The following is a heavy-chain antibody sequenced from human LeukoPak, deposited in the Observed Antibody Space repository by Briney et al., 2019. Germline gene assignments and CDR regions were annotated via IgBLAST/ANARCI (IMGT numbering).Heavy chain of an antibody. V-gene: IGHV4-31*03. CDR2: IYYSGST. CDR3: ARYLARNAFDI. CDR1: GGSISSGGYY. J-gene: IGHJ3*02. Sequence: SQTLSLTCTVSGGSISSGGYYWNWIRQHPGQGLEWIGYIYYSGSTYYNPSLKSRVTISVDTSENQFSLRLSSVTAADTAVYYCARYLARNAFDIWGQGTMVTVSS.